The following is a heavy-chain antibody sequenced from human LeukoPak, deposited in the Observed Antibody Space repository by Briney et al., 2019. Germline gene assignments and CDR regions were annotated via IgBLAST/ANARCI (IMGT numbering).Heavy chain of an antibody. CDR2: ISGSGGST. J-gene: IGHJ3*02. V-gene: IGHV3-23*01. CDR3: AKDRDDYVWGSYLGAFDI. D-gene: IGHD3-16*01. CDR1: GFTFSSYS. Sequence: GGSLRLSCAASGFTFSSYSMNWVRQAPGKGLEWVSLISGSGGSTYYADSVKGRFTISRDNSKNTLYLQMNSLRAEDTAVFYCAKDRDDYVWGSYLGAFDIWGQGTMVTVSS.